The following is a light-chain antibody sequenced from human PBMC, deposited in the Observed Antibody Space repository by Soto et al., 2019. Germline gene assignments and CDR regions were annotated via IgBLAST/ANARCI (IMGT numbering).Light chain of an antibody. CDR1: SSDVGRYNI. Sequence: QSALTQPASVSGSPGQSITISCTGTSSDVGRYNIVSWYQQHPGKPPKLMIYEGSKRPSGVSDRFSGSKSGNTASLTISGLQAEDEADYHCCSYAGSSTYVFGTGTKLTVL. V-gene: IGLV2-23*01. J-gene: IGLJ1*01. CDR3: CSYAGSSTYV. CDR2: EGS.